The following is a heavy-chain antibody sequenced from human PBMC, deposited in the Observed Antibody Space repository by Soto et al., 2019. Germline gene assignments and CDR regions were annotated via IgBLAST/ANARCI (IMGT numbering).Heavy chain of an antibody. CDR1: GFTFSSYA. CDR2: ISGNGGST. J-gene: IGHJ4*02. D-gene: IGHD6-6*01. V-gene: IGHV3-23*01. Sequence: GGSLSLSCAASGFTFSSYAMSWVRQAPGKGLEWVSAISGNGGSTYYAESVKGRFTISRDNSKTTLYLQMNSLRAEDTAVYYCAKPIYSSSSDYGGQETLVTVSS. CDR3: AKPIYSSSSDY.